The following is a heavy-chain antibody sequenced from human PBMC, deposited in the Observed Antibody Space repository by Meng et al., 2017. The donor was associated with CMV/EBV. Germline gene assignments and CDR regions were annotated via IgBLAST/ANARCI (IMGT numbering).Heavy chain of an antibody. J-gene: IGHJ4*02. V-gene: IGHV4-59*10. CDR1: GGSFSGYY. CDR3: ARGVLDYYDSSGYYYYFDY. Sequence: QVQLQQWGAGLLKPSETLSLTCAFDGGSFSGYYWSWIRQPPGKGLEWIGRIYTSGSTNYNPSLKSRVTMSVDTSKNQFSLKLSSVTAADTAVYYCARGVLDYYDSSGYYYYFDYWGQGTLVTVSS. CDR2: IYTSGST. D-gene: IGHD3-22*01.